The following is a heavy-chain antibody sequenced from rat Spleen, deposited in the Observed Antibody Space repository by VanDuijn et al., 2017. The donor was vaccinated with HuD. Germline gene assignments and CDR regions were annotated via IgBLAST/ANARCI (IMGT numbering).Heavy chain of an antibody. CDR1: GFTFNDYY. J-gene: IGHJ2*01. Sequence: EVQLVESGGGLVQPGRSMRLSCAASGFTFNDYYMAWVRQAPTKGLEWVASIDSSGGNTYFRDSVKGRFTISRDNAKSTLSLQMDSLRSEDTATYYCARRHYGYTDYFDYWGQGVMVTVSS. CDR2: IDSSGGNT. D-gene: IGHD1-9*01. CDR3: ARRHYGYTDYFDY. V-gene: IGHV5-25*01.